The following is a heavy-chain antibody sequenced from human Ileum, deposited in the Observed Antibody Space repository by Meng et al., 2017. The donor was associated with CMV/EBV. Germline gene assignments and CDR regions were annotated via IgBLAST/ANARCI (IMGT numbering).Heavy chain of an antibody. V-gene: IGHV4-4*07. CDR2: IYHGGST. Sequence: QVQLQESGPGLVKPSETLSLTCTVSGDATISFYGSWIRQPAGKALEWIGRIYHGGSTNYNPSLKSRVTLSVDTSKNQCSMRLTSVTAADTAVYYCARGPGGFGDFNFDYWGQGTLVTVSS. D-gene: IGHD3-16*01. CDR1: GDATISFY. CDR3: ARGPGGFGDFNFDY. J-gene: IGHJ4*02.